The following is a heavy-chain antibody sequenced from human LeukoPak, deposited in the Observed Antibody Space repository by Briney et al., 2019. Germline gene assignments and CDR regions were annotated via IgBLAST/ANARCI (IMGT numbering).Heavy chain of an antibody. J-gene: IGHJ4*02. D-gene: IGHD3-22*01. Sequence: SETLSLTCTVSGGSISSYYWSWIRQPPGKGLEWIGYIYYSGSTNYNPSLKSRVTISVDTSKNQFSLKLSSVTAADTAVYYCARQIYDSSGYYLAYWGQGTLVTVSS. V-gene: IGHV4-59*08. CDR2: IYYSGST. CDR1: GGSISSYY. CDR3: ARQIYDSSGYYLAY.